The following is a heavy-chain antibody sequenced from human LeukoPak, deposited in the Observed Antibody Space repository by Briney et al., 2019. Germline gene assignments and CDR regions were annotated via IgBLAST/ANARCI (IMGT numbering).Heavy chain of an antibody. V-gene: IGHV4-59*01. CDR3: AGDHSALVTPFYFDY. D-gene: IGHD4-23*01. CDR2: IYYSGST. CDR1: GGSISSYY. J-gene: IGHJ4*02. Sequence: PSETLSLTCTVSGGSISSYYWSWIRQPPGKGLEWLGYIYYSGSTNYNPSLKSRVTISVDTSKNQFSLKLSSVTAADTAVYYCAGDHSALVTPFYFDYWGQGTLVAVSS.